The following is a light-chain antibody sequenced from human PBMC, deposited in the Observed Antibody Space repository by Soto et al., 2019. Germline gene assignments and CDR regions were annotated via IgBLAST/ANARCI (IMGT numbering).Light chain of an antibody. V-gene: IGLV6-57*04. CDR2: EDN. J-gene: IGLJ1*01. CDR1: SGSIASNY. CDR3: QSYDSSNQV. Sequence: NFMLTQPHSVSESPGKTVTISCTRSSGSIASNYVQWYQQRPGSAPTTVIYEDNQRPSWVPDRCSGSIDSSSNSASITISGLKTEDEDDYYCQSYDSSNQVFGTGTKVTVL.